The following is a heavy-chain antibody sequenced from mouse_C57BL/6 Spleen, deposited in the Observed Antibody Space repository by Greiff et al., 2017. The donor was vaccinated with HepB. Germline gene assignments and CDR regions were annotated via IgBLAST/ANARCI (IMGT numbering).Heavy chain of an antibody. V-gene: IGHV1-72*01. D-gene: IGHD1-1*01. CDR2: IDPNSGGT. CDR1: GYTFTSYW. CDR3: ARSKTTVGWYWYFDV. J-gene: IGHJ1*03. Sequence: QVQLQQSGAELVKPGASVKLSCKASGYTFTSYWMHWVKQRPGRGLEWIGRIDPNSGGTKYNEKFKSKATLTVDKPSSTAYMQLSSLTSEDSAVYYCARSKTTVGWYWYFDVWGTGTTVTVSS.